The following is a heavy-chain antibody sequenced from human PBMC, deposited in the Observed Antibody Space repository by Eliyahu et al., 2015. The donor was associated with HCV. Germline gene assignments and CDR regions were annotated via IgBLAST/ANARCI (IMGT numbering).Heavy chain of an antibody. CDR2: ISGSSTNT. D-gene: IGHD3-10*01. J-gene: IGHJ4*02. V-gene: IGHV3-23*01. CDR3: AKSGDGILLWFGEFFVPPTPDY. CDR1: GFSFRDYA. Sequence: EVQLLESGGGLVQPGGSXRLSCAASGFSFRDYAMTWVRQAPGKGLELVSGISGSSTNTYYAXSVKGRFTISRDNSKNTLYLQMNSLGVEDTAVYYCAKSGDGILLWFGEFFVPPTPDYWGQGTLVTVSS.